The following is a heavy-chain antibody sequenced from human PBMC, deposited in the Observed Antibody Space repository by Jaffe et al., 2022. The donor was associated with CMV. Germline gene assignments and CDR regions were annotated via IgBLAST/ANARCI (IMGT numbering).Heavy chain of an antibody. Sequence: EVQLVQSGAEVKKPGESLKISCKGSGYSFSNYWIDWVRQKPGKGLEWMGVIYPGDSDTRYSPSFQGQVTISVDKSISTAYLQWSSLKASDTAMYYCARAGADFSPLNGGLDYWGQGTLVTVSS. V-gene: IGHV5-51*01. J-gene: IGHJ4*02. CDR1: GYSFSNYW. CDR3: ARAGADFSPLNGGLDY. D-gene: IGHD7-27*01. CDR2: IYPGDSDT.